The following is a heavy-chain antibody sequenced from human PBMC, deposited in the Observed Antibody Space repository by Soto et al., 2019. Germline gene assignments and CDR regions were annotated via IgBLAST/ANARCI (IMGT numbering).Heavy chain of an antibody. D-gene: IGHD3-22*01. CDR2: ISAQNGNA. J-gene: IGHJ4*02. V-gene: IGHV1-18*01. CDR1: GYTFNSYG. Sequence: ASVKVSCKASGYTFNSYGITWVRQAPGQGLEWMGWISAQNGNANYAQHLQGRVTMTRDTSISTAYMELSRLRSDDTAVYYCARDRGSGYYDSSGPLDYWGQGTLVTVSS. CDR3: ARDRGSGYYDSSGPLDY.